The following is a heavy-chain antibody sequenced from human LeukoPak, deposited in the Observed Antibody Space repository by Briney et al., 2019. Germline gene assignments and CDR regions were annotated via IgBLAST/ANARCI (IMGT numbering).Heavy chain of an antibody. D-gene: IGHD5-24*01. Sequence: PGGSLRLSCAASGFTFSSYGMHWVRQAPGKGLEWVAVIWYGGSNKYYADSVKGRFTISRDNSKNTLYLQMNSLRAEDTAVYYCARDQEMGYFDYWGQGTLVTVSS. CDR3: ARDQEMGYFDY. CDR2: IWYGGSNK. J-gene: IGHJ4*02. CDR1: GFTFSSYG. V-gene: IGHV3-33*01.